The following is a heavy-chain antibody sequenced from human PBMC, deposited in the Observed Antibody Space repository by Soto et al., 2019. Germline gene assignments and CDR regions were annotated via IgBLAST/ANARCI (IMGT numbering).Heavy chain of an antibody. CDR3: ARDYQLGKSYYYGMDV. V-gene: IGHV3-33*01. CDR1: GFTFSSYG. Sequence: GGSLRLSCAASGFTFSSYGMHWVRQAPGKGLEWVAVIWYDGSNKYYADSVKGRFTISRDNSKNTLYLQMNSLRAEDTAVYYCARDYQLGKSYYYGMDVWGQGTTVTVSS. CDR2: IWYDGSNK. J-gene: IGHJ6*02. D-gene: IGHD7-27*01.